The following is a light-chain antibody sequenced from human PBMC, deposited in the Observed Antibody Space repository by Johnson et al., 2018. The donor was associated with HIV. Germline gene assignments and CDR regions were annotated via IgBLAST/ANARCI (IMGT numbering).Light chain of an antibody. CDR2: ENN. V-gene: IGLV1-51*02. J-gene: IGLJ1*01. CDR3: GTWDSSLNV. Sequence: QSVLTQPPSVSAAPGQKVTISCSGSSSNIGNNYVSWYQQLPGTAPKLLIYENNKRPSGIPDRFSGSKSGTSATLGITGPQTGDEADYYCGTWDSSLNVFGTGTKVTVL. CDR1: SSNIGNNY.